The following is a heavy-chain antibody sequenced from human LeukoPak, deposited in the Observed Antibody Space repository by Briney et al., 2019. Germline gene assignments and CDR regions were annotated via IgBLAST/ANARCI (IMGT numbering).Heavy chain of an antibody. Sequence: ASVKVSCKASGGTSSSYAISWVRQAPGQGLEWMGGIIPIFGTANYAQKFQGRVTITADESTSTAYMELSSLRSEDTAVYYCAHDSSSSFDDAFDIWGQGTMVTVSS. J-gene: IGHJ3*02. V-gene: IGHV1-69*13. CDR3: AHDSSSSFDDAFDI. CDR1: GGTSSSYA. D-gene: IGHD6-6*01. CDR2: IIPIFGTA.